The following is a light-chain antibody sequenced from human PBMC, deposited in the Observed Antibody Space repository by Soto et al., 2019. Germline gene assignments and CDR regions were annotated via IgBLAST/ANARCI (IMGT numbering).Light chain of an antibody. CDR1: QSIGSY. V-gene: IGKV3-11*01. CDR2: DAS. CDR3: QQRANWPIT. J-gene: IGKJ5*01. Sequence: EIMLTQSPATLSLSPGERATLSCRASQSIGSYLIWYQQKPGQATRLLISDASNRATGVPARFSGSGSGTDFTLTISSLEPEDFAVFYCQQRANWPITFGQGTRLEIK.